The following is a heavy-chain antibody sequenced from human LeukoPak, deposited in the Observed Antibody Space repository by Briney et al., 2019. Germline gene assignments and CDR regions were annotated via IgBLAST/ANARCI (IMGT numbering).Heavy chain of an antibody. J-gene: IGHJ4*02. CDR1: GYTFTGYY. V-gene: IGHV1-2*02. D-gene: IGHD3-10*01. CDR2: INPNSGGT. Sequence: ASVKVSCKASGYTFTGYYMHWVRQAPGQGLEWMGWINPNSGGTNYAQRFQGRVTMTRDTSISTAYMELSRLISDDTAVYYCARVPPYYGSPNYRPFDYWGQGTLITVSS. CDR3: ARVPPYYGSPNYRPFDY.